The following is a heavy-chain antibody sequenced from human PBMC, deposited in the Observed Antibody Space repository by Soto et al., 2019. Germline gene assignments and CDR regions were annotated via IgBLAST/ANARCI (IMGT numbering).Heavy chain of an antibody. CDR1: GFTFSSYS. D-gene: IGHD6-19*01. J-gene: IGHJ5*02. CDR3: ARDLSKQWLVLNWFDP. CDR2: ISSSGSTI. Sequence: GGSLRLSCAASGFTFSSYSMNWVRQSPGKGLEWVSYISSSGSTIYYADSVKGRFTISRDNAKNSLYLQMNSLRDEDTAVYYCARDLSKQWLVLNWFDPWGQGTLVTVSS. V-gene: IGHV3-48*02.